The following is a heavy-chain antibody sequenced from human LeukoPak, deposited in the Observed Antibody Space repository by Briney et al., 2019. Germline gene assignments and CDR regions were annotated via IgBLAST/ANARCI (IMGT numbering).Heavy chain of an antibody. J-gene: IGHJ4*02. V-gene: IGHV4-61*09. CDR1: GGSISSGSYC. D-gene: IGHD6-13*01. CDR2: IYISGTT. CDR3: ARAAAAGIIPVDY. Sequence: PSQTLSLTCTVSGGSISSGSYCWSWIRQPAGKALEWIGHIYISGTTNYNPSLKSRVTISVDTSKNQFSLKLSSVTAADTAVYYCARAAAAGIIPVDYWGQGTLVTVSS.